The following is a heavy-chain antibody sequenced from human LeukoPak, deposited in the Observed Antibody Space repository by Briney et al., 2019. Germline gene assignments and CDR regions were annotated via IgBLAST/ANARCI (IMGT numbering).Heavy chain of an antibody. CDR3: ARDRCTSTTCYLFDY. CDR2: ISSDGSDT. CDR1: GFTFSTSA. V-gene: IGHV3-30*04. D-gene: IGHD2/OR15-2a*01. J-gene: IGHJ4*02. Sequence: AGGSLRLSCAASGFTFSTSAKHWVRQAPGKGLEWVAVISSDGSDTNYADSVKGRFTISRDNSKNTLYLEMNSLRSEDTAVYYCARDRCTSTTCYLFDYWGQGTLVIVSS.